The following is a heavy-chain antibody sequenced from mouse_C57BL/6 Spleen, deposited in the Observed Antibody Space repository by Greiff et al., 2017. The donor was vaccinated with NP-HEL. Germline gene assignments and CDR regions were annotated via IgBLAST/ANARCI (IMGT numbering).Heavy chain of an antibody. CDR1: GFPFSDYG. V-gene: IGHV5-17*01. D-gene: IGHD1-1*01. Sequence: VQGVASGGGLVKPGGSLKLSCAASGFPFSDYGLHWVRQAPEKGLEWVAYISSGSRTIYYADPVTGRFTISRDNNENTQFLQMTSLRSEDTAMYYGARTITTVVASEAKDYWGQGTSVTVSS. CDR3: ARTITTVVASEAKDY. J-gene: IGHJ4*01. CDR2: ISSGSRTI.